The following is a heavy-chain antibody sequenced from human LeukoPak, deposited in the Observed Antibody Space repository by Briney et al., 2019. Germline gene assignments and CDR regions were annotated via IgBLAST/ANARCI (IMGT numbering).Heavy chain of an antibody. V-gene: IGHV4-4*07. CDR2: IYTSGIT. CDR3: ASQIGGYDFWSGDYYYGMDV. D-gene: IGHD3-3*01. CDR1: GGSISSDY. J-gene: IGHJ6*02. Sequence: SETLSLTCTVSGGSISSDYWSWIRQPAGKGLEWIGRIYTSGITNYNPSLKSRVTISVDRSKNQFSLKLSSVTAADTAVYYCASQIGGYDFWSGDYYYGMDVWGQGTTVTVSS.